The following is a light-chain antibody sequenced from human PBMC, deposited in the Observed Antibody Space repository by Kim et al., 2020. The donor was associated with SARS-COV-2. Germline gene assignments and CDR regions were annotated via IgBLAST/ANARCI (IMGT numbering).Light chain of an antibody. J-gene: IGLJ2*01. V-gene: IGLV1-51*01. CDR2: DNN. CDR3: GTWDSSLSAGV. CDR1: RSNIGNNY. Sequence: GQKVTLSCSGGRSNIGNNYVSCYQQLPGAAPKLLIYDNNKRPSGIPDRFSGSKSGTSATLGITGLQTGDEADYYCGTWDSSLSAGVFGGGTQLTVL.